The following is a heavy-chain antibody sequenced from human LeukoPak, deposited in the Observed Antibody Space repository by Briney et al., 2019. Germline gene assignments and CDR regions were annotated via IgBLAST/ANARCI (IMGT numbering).Heavy chain of an antibody. V-gene: IGHV3-23*01. Sequence: GGSLRLSCAASGFTFSSYGMHWVRQAPGKGLEWVSAISGSGGSTYYADSVKGRFTISRDNSKNTLYLQMNSLRAEDTAVYYCATFDLLWFGELLVDYWGQGTLVTVSS. CDR1: GFTFSSYG. CDR2: ISGSGGST. CDR3: ATFDLLWFGELLVDY. D-gene: IGHD3-10*01. J-gene: IGHJ4*02.